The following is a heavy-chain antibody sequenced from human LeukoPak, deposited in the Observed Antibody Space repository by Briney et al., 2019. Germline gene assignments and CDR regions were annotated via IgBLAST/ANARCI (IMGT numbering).Heavy chain of an antibody. CDR1: GGSFSGYY. CDR3: ARSMVRGVNWFDP. CDR2: INHSGST. Sequence: SETLSLTCAVYGGSFSGYYWSWIRQPPGKGLEWIGEINHSGSTNYDPSLKSRVTISVDTSKNQFSLKLSSVTAADTAVYYCARSMVRGVNWFDPWGRGTLVTVSS. J-gene: IGHJ5*02. V-gene: IGHV4-34*01. D-gene: IGHD3-10*01.